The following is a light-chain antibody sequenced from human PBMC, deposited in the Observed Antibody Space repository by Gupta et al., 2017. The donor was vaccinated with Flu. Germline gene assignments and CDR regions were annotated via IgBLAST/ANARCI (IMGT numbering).Light chain of an antibody. CDR3: QKPSYGPPYT. CDR2: DAS. V-gene: IGKV3-11*01. Sequence: EIVLTQSPATLSLSPGERATLSCRASQSVGNYLAWYQQKPGQTPRLLIYDASNRDTGIPARFSGSRSGTDFTLTISSREPEDFAISYVQKPSYGPPYTFGQGTTLQI. CDR1: QSVGNY. J-gene: IGKJ2*01.